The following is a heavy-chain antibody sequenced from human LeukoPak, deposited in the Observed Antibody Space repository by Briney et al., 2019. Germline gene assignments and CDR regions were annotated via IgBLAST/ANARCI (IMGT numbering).Heavy chain of an antibody. CDR1: GYSFTSYW. J-gene: IGHJ2*01. CDR2: IYPGDSDT. V-gene: IGHV5-51*01. Sequence: GESLKISCKGSGYSFTSYWIGWVRQMPGKGLEWMGIIYPGDSDTRYSPSFQGQVTISADKSISTAYLQWSSLKASDTAMYYCAGTCGDYPSLYWYFDLWGRGTLVTVSS. CDR3: AGTCGDYPSLYWYFDL. D-gene: IGHD4-17*01.